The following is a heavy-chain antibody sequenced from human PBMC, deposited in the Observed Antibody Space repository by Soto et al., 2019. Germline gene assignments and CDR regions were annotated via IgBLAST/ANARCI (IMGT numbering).Heavy chain of an antibody. CDR3: ARVGLRSYGMDV. V-gene: IGHV3-30-3*01. CDR1: GFTFSSYA. J-gene: IGHJ6*02. Sequence: QVQLVESGGGVVQPGRSLRLSCAASGFTFSSYAMHWVRQPPGKGLEWVAVISYDGSNKYYADSVKGRFTISRDNSKNTLYLQMNSLRAEDTAVYYCARVGLRSYGMDVWGQGTTVTVSS. D-gene: IGHD4-17*01. CDR2: ISYDGSNK.